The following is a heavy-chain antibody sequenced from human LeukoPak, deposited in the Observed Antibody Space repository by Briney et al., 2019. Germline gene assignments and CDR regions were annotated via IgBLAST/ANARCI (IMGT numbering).Heavy chain of an antibody. V-gene: IGHV3-48*01. D-gene: IGHD1-14*01. CDR3: TRAPRKAWFDP. J-gene: IGHJ5*02. CDR2: ISSFSGTI. CDR1: GITFSSYS. Sequence: GGSLRLSCVASGITFSSYSMNWVRQAPGKGLEWVSYISSFSGTINYADSVKGRFTISRDNAKNSLYLQMNSLRAEDTAVYYCTRAPRKAWFDPWGQGTLVTVSS.